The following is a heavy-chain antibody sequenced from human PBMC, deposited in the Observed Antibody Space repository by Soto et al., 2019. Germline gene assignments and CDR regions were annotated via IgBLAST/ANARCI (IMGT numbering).Heavy chain of an antibody. CDR1: GDSFNDYY. D-gene: IGHD5-12*01. V-gene: IGHV1-2*04. J-gene: IGHJ6*03. Sequence: QVQLVQSGAEVRKPGASVTVSCRSSGDSFNDYYIHWVRQAPGQGFEWMGWINPNGGVTKYAQKFQGWVSMTRDTSIRTVYMQVSRLRSDDTAGYYCARESGGATATLDYYYFYMDVWGTGTTVTVSS. CDR3: ARESGGATATLDYYYFYMDV. CDR2: INPNGGVT.